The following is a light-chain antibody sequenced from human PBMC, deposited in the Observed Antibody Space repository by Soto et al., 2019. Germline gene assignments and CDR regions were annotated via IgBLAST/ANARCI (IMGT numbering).Light chain of an antibody. CDR2: GAS. CDR3: QQRNVWPPVT. J-gene: IGKJ5*01. Sequence: EIVLTQSPATLSLSPGERATLSCRASQSVSSYLAWYQQKPGQAPRLLIYGASSRATGVPDRFSGRGSGKDFTLTISRLEPEDFAVYYCQQRNVWPPVTFGQGTRLEIK. V-gene: IGKV3-11*01. CDR1: QSVSSY.